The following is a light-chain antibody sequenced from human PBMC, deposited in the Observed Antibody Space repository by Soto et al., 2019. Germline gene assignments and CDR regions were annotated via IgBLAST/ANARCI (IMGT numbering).Light chain of an antibody. Sequence: IVLTQSPGTLSLSPGERATLSCRASQSVSRNYLAWYQQKPGQAPRRLIYGASSRATGIPDRFSGSGSGTDFSRTISSLEPEDFAVYYWPQYWSAPDTFGQGSKVEIK. J-gene: IGKJ2*01. CDR2: GAS. V-gene: IGKV3-20*01. CDR1: QSVSRNY. CDR3: PQYWSAPDT.